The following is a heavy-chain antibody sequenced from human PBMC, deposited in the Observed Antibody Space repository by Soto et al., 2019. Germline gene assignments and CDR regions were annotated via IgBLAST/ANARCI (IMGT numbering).Heavy chain of an antibody. J-gene: IGHJ6*02. CDR1: GYTFTSYA. CDR2: INAGNGNT. Sequence: ASVKVSCKASGYTFTSYAMHWVRQAPGQRLEWMGWINAGNGNTKYSQKFQGRVTITRETYASTAYIELSSLRSEDTAVYYCARDGWAGITDYYYYGMAVWGQGTTVTLAS. CDR3: ARDGWAGITDYYYYGMAV. V-gene: IGHV1-3*01. D-gene: IGHD3-10*01.